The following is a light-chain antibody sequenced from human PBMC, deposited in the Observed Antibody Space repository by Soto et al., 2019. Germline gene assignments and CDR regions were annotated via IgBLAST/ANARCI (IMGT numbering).Light chain of an antibody. CDR3: QQYNSYSRT. CDR2: KAS. CDR1: QSISSW. Sequence: DIQMTQSPSTLSASVGDRVTITCRASQSISSWLAWYQQKPGKAPKLLIYKASSLESGVPSRFSGSGSGTEFTLTISSLQPDDFGTYHCQQYNSYSRTFGQGTKVEFK. V-gene: IGKV1-5*03. J-gene: IGKJ1*01.